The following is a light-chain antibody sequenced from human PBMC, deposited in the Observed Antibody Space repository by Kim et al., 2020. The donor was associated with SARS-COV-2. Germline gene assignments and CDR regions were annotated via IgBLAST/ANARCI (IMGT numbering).Light chain of an antibody. V-gene: IGLV6-57*03. Sequence: GKTVTISCTRVSGSIASAFVQWYQQRPGSAPTTLIYEDNRRPSGVPDRFSGSIDSSSNSASLTISGLRPEDEAEYFCQSYDSKTWVFGGGTNLTVL. CDR3: QSYDSKTWV. CDR2: EDN. J-gene: IGLJ3*02. CDR1: SGSIASAF.